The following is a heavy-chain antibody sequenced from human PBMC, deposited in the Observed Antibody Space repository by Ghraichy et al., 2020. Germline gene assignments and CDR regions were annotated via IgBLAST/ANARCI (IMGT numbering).Heavy chain of an antibody. D-gene: IGHD3-22*01. Sequence: GGSLRLSCAASGFTFSSYWMSWVRQAPGKGLEWVANIKQDGSENYSVDSVKGRFTISRDNAQNSLYLQMNSLRAEDTAVYYCARDATYDSSGYMRVPYGFSLRHDAFDIWGQGTMVTVSS. CDR3: ARDATYDSSGYMRVPYGFSLRHDAFDI. CDR1: GFTFSSYW. CDR2: IKQDGSEN. V-gene: IGHV3-7*03. J-gene: IGHJ3*02.